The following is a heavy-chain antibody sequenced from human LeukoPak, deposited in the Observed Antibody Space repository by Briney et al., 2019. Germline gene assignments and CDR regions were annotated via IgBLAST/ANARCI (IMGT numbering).Heavy chain of an antibody. D-gene: IGHD2-15*01. J-gene: IGHJ5*02. Sequence: ASVKVSCKTSGYTFTGYGISWVRQAPGQGLEWMGWISAYNGNTNYAQKAQGIVTITTDTSTSTAYMELRGLRSDDTAVYYCARYVKTVYGYCSGGSFGGTWFDPWGQGTLVTVSS. CDR1: GYTFTGYG. CDR3: ARYVKTVYGYCSGGSFGGTWFDP. V-gene: IGHV1-18*01. CDR2: ISAYNGNT.